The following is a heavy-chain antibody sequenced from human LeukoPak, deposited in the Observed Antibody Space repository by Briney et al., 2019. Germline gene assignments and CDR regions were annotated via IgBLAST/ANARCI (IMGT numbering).Heavy chain of an antibody. V-gene: IGHV3-30*04. CDR1: GFTFSSYA. D-gene: IGHD5-18*01. J-gene: IGHJ4*02. CDR2: ISYDGSNK. Sequence: GGSLRLSCAASGFTFSSYAMHWVRQAPGEGLEWVAVISYDGSNKYYADSVKGRFTISRDNSKNTLYLQMNSLRAEDTAVYYCARDRGRYSYGQDPLDYWGQGTLVTVSS. CDR3: ARDRGRYSYGQDPLDY.